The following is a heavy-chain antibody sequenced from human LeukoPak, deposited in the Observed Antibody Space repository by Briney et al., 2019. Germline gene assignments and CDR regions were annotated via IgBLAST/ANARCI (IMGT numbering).Heavy chain of an antibody. CDR2: ISSDGTIK. J-gene: IGHJ4*02. D-gene: IGHD4/OR15-4a*01. Sequence: HPGGSLRLSCAASGFIFNNYAMNWVRQAPGKGLEWVAVISSDGTIKYYADSVRGRVIISRDNSRNTLYLQMNSLRAEDTAVYYCARRAGAYSHPYDYWGQGTLVTVSS. CDR1: GFIFNNYA. CDR3: ARRAGAYSHPYDY. V-gene: IGHV3-30*04.